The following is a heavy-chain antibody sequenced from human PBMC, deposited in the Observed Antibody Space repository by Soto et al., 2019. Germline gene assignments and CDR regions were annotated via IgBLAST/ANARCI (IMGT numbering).Heavy chain of an antibody. Sequence: SETLSLTCTVSGGSISSGDYYWSWIRQPPWKCLEWIGYIYYSVSTNYNPSLKSRVTLSVDTFKNQFSLNLKSVTAADTAVYYCARFADYDLLTDFDYWSQGTLVTVSS. CDR2: IYYSVST. J-gene: IGHJ4*02. CDR1: GGSISSGDYY. V-gene: IGHV4-30-4*01. D-gene: IGHD3-9*01. CDR3: ARFADYDLLTDFDY.